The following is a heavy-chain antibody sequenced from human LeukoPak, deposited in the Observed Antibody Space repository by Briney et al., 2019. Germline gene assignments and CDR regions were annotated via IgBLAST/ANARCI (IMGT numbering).Heavy chain of an antibody. CDR3: AREVWAAFDI. J-gene: IGHJ3*02. CDR2: IKPDGSDK. V-gene: IGHV3-7*01. Sequence: PGGSLRLSCAASEFTFSDYWMSWVRQAPGKGLEWVANIKPDGSDKNYEDSVKGRFTISRDNARNSLYLQMNTLRAEDTAMYFCAREVWAAFDIRGQGTMVTVSS. D-gene: IGHD7-27*01. CDR1: EFTFSDYW.